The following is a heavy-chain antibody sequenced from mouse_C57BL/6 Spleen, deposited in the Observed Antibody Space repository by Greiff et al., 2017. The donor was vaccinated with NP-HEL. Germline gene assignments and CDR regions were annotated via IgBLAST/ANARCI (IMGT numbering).Heavy chain of an antibody. CDR2: ISSGSSTI. Sequence: EVMLVESGGGLVKPGGSLKLSCAASGFTFSDYGMRWVRQAPEKGLEWVAYISSGSSTIYYADTVKGRFTISRDNAKNTLFLQMTSLRSEDTAMYYCARPNWDYWGQGTTLTVSS. J-gene: IGHJ2*01. CDR3: ARPNWDY. CDR1: GFTFSDYG. D-gene: IGHD4-1*01. V-gene: IGHV5-17*01.